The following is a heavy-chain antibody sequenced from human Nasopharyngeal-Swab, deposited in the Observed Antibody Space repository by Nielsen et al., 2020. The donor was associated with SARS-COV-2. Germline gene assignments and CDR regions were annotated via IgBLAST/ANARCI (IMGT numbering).Heavy chain of an antibody. V-gene: IGHV1-3*01. CDR3: ARDERTAGTIFGVVIIRGWFDP. CDR2: INAGNGNT. Sequence: ASVKVSCEASGYTFTSYAMHWVRQAPGQRLEWMGWINAGNGNTKYSQKFQGRVTITRDTSASTAYMELSSLRSEDTAVYYCARDERTAGTIFGVVIIRGWFDPWGQGTLVTVSS. J-gene: IGHJ5*02. CDR1: GYTFTSYA. D-gene: IGHD3-3*01.